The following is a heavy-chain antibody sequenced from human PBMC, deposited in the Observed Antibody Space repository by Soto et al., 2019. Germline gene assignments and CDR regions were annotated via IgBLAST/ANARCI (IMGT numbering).Heavy chain of an antibody. D-gene: IGHD3-22*01. J-gene: IGHJ4*02. CDR3: ASQDYDSSGYYYGSLDY. Sequence: GGSLRLSCAASGFTFSSYSMNWVRQAPGKGLEWVSSISSSSSYIYYADSVKGRFTISRDNAKNSLYLQMNSLRAEDTAVYYRASQDYDSSGYYYGSLDYWGQGTLVTVSS. CDR1: GFTFSSYS. CDR2: ISSSSSYI. V-gene: IGHV3-21*01.